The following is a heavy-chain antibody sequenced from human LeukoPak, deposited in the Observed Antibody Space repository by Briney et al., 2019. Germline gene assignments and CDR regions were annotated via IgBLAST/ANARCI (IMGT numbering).Heavy chain of an antibody. CDR3: ARGLSSTRRESDY. J-gene: IGHJ4*02. Sequence: SQTLSLTCTVSGGSISSGSYFWSWIRQPAGKGLEWIGRIYTSGSTNYNPSLKSRVTISIDTSKNQFSLRLNSVAAADTAVYFCARGLSSTRRESDYWGQGILVTVST. CDR1: GGSISSGSYF. CDR2: IYTSGST. V-gene: IGHV4-61*02. D-gene: IGHD2-2*01.